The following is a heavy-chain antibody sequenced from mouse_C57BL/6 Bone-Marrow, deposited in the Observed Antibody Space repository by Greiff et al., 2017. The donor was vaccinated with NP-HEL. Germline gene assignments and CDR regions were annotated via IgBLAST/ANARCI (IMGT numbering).Heavy chain of an antibody. D-gene: IGHD4-1*01. CDR1: GFTFSDFY. CDR2: SRNKANDYTT. Sequence: EVQVVESGGGLVQSGRSLRLSCATSGFTFSDFYMEWVRQAPGKGLEWIAASRNKANDYTTEYSASVKGRFIVSRDTSQSILYLQMNALRAEDTAIYYCARHVETGPYAMDYWGQGTSVTVSS. V-gene: IGHV7-1*01. CDR3: ARHVETGPYAMDY. J-gene: IGHJ4*01.